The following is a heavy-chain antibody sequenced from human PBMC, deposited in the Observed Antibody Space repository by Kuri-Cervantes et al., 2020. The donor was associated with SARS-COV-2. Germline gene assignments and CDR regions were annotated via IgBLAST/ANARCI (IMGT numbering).Heavy chain of an antibody. D-gene: IGHD3-3*01. Sequence: SVKVSCKASGGTFSSYAISWVRQAPGQGLEWMGRIIPIFGTANYALKFQGRVTITTDESTSTAYMELSSLRSEDTAVYYCASTIFGVDNWFDPWGQGTLVTVSS. V-gene: IGHV1-69*05. CDR1: GGTFSSYA. CDR3: ASTIFGVDNWFDP. J-gene: IGHJ5*02. CDR2: IIPIFGTA.